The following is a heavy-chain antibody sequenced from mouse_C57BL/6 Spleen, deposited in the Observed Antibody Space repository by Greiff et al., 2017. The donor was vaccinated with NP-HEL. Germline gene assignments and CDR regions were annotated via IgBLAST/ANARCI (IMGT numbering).Heavy chain of an antibody. J-gene: IGHJ2*01. Sequence: VQLKQSGPELVKPGASVKMSCKASGYTFTDYNMHWVKQSHGKSLEWIGYINPNNGGTSYNQKFKGKATLTVNKSSSTAYMELRSLTSEDSAVYYCAREYYGSSNYFDYWGQGTTLTVSS. CDR1: GYTFTDYN. CDR3: AREYYGSSNYFDY. D-gene: IGHD1-1*01. CDR2: INPNNGGT. V-gene: IGHV1-22*01.